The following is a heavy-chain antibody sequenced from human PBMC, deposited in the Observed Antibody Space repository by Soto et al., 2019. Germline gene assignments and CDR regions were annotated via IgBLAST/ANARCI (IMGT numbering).Heavy chain of an antibody. CDR1: GYTFTSYG. D-gene: IGHD2-2*02. Sequence: ASVKVSCKASGYTFTSYGIRWVRQAPGQGLEWMGWISAYNGNTNYAQKFQGRVTITRDTSASTAYMELSSLRSEDTAVYYCARDGKLYGMDVWGQGTTVTVSS. CDR2: ISAYNGNT. J-gene: IGHJ6*02. V-gene: IGHV1-18*01. CDR3: ARDGKLYGMDV.